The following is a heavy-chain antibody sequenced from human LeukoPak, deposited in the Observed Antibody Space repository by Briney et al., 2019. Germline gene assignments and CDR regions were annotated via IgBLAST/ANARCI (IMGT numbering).Heavy chain of an antibody. V-gene: IGHV3-30*02. D-gene: IGHD1-26*01. J-gene: IGHJ6*03. CDR1: GFTFSSYG. CDR2: IRYDGSNK. Sequence: GGSLRLSCAASGFTFSSYGMHWVRQAPGKGLEWVAFIRYDGSNKYYADSVKGRFTISRDNSKNTLYLQMNSLRAEDTAVYYCAKDSIMGSYPLYMDVWGKGTTVTVSS. CDR3: AKDSIMGSYPLYMDV.